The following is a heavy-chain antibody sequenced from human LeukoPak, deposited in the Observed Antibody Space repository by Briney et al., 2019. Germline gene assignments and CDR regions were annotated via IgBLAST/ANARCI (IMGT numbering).Heavy chain of an antibody. V-gene: IGHV4-39*01. CDR1: GGSISSSSYY. J-gene: IGHJ6*02. CDR3: ARLYYGMDV. CDR2: IYYSGNT. Sequence: PSETLSLTCTVSGGSISSSSYYWGWIRQPPGKGLEWIGSIYYSGNTHYNSSLKSRVIISVDTSKNQFSLKLSSVTAADTAVYYCARLYYGMDVWGQGTTVTVSS.